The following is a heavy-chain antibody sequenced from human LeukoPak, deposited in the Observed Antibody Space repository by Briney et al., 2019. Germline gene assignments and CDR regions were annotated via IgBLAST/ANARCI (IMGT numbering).Heavy chain of an antibody. V-gene: IGHV4-34*01. J-gene: IGHJ5*02. CDR2: INHSGST. D-gene: IGHD2-15*01. CDR3: ASRVEVVAATYWFDP. Sequence: PSETLSLTCAVYGGSFSGYYWSWIRQPPGKGLEWIGEINHSGSTNYNPSLKSRVTISVDTSKNQFSLKLGSVTAADTAVYYCASRVEVVAATYWFDPWGQGTLVTVSS. CDR1: GGSFSGYY.